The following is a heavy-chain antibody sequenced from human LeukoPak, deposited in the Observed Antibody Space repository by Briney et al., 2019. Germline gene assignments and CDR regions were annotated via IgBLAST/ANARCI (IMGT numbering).Heavy chain of an antibody. Sequence: VSVKVSCKASVHTFTSYCISWVRQAPGQGLEWMGCISAYNGNTNYAQHLQGRVTMTTDTSKNTDYMELRSLRTANRAVYYCARDRAGGYCTNGVCSRDPREGAYYYYMDVWGKGTTVTVSS. CDR2: ISAYNGNT. V-gene: IGHV1-18*01. J-gene: IGHJ6*03. D-gene: IGHD2-8*01. CDR1: VHTFTSYC. CDR3: ARDRAGGYCTNGVCSRDPREGAYYYYMDV.